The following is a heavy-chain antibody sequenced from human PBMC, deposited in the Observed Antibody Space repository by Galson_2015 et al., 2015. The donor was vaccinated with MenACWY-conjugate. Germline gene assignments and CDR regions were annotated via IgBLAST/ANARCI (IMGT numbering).Heavy chain of an antibody. D-gene: IGHD5-18*01. CDR1: GGSISSFY. CDR3: ARVSRAYNYGSDY. J-gene: IGHJ4*02. V-gene: IGHV4-59*08. Sequence: ETLSLTCSVSGGSISSFYWSWIRQPPGKGLEWIGYIYYSGSTNYNPSLKSRVTISVDTSKNQFSLKLSSVTAADTAVYFCARVSRAYNYGSDYWGQGAPVTVSS. CDR2: IYYSGST.